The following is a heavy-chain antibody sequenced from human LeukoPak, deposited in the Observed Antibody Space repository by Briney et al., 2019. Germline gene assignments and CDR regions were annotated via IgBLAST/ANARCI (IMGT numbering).Heavy chain of an antibody. CDR2: IYTNGST. J-gene: IGHJ6*02. D-gene: IGHD5-12*01. CDR3: ARDQNGYESYYGMDV. V-gene: IGHV4-4*09. CDR1: GGSISSYY. Sequence: SETLSLTCTVSGGSISSYYWSWIRQPPGKGLEWIGYIYTNGSTNYNPSLKSRVTISVDTSKNQFSLKLSSVTAADTAVYYCARDQNGYESYYGMDVWGQGTTVTVSS.